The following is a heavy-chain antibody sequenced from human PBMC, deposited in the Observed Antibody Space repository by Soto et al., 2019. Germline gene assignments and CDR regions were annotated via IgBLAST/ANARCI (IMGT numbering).Heavy chain of an antibody. J-gene: IGHJ4*02. Sequence: SETLSLTCAVYSGSFSGYYWSWIRQPPGKGLEWIGEIYHGLSIVYNPSLKSRVTISGDSSKNQFPLKLSSVTAADTSVYYCARHGGYYFDYWGQGTLVTVSS. CDR3: ARHGGYYFDY. CDR1: SGSFSGYY. D-gene: IGHD3-16*01. V-gene: IGHV4-34*01. CDR2: IYHGLSI.